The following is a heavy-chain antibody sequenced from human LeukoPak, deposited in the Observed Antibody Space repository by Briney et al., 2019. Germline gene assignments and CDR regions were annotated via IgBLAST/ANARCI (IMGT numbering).Heavy chain of an antibody. CDR1: GYTFTSYD. CDR2: MNPNSGNT. CDR3: ARSGSRSRKNLIDY. V-gene: IGHV1-8*01. J-gene: IGHJ4*02. Sequence: ASVKVSCKASGYTFTSYDINWVRQATGQGLEWMGRMNPNSGNTGYAQKFQGRVTMTRNTSISTAYMELSSLRSEDTAVYYCARSGSRSRKNLIDYWGQGTLVTVSS. D-gene: IGHD1-14*01.